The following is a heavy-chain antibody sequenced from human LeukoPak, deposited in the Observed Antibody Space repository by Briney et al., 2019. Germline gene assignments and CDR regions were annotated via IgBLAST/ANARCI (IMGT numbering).Heavy chain of an antibody. V-gene: IGHV3-23*01. CDR1: GFTFSSYA. Sequence: GGSLRLSCAASGFTFSSYAMSWVRQAPGKGLEWVSAISGTGGSTYYADSVKGRFTISRDNSKNTMYLQMNSLRAEDTAVYYCAKFQANYYDSSGYGCFDYWGQGTLVTVSS. CDR3: AKFQANYYDSSGYGCFDY. J-gene: IGHJ4*02. D-gene: IGHD3-22*01. CDR2: ISGTGGST.